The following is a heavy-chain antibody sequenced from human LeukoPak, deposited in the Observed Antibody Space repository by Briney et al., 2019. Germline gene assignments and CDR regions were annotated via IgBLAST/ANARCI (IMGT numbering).Heavy chain of an antibody. D-gene: IGHD6-19*01. V-gene: IGHV1-69*05. Sequence: SVKVSCKASGGTFISYAISCVRQAPGQGLEWMGRIIPIFGTANYAQKFQGRVTITTDESTSTAYMQLSSLRSEDTAVYYCARDGSSGSFDYWGQGTLVTVSS. CDR1: GGTFISYA. J-gene: IGHJ4*02. CDR3: ARDGSSGSFDY. CDR2: IIPIFGTA.